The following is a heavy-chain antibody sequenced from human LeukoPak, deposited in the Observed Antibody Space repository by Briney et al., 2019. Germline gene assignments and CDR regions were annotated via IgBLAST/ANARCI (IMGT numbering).Heavy chain of an antibody. Sequence: GGSLRLSCTASGFTFSDYYMSWIRQAPGRGLEWVSCSSNSYTNYADSVKGRFTISRDNAKNTLYLAMNSLRDEDTAVYYCARVIGGYYPPVEAFDIWGQGTMVTVSS. D-gene: IGHD3-3*01. V-gene: IGHV3-11*06. CDR2: SSNSYT. CDR1: GFTFSDYY. J-gene: IGHJ3*02. CDR3: ARVIGGYYPPVEAFDI.